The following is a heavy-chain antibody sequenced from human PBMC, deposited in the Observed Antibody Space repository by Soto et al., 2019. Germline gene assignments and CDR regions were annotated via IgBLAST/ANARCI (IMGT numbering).Heavy chain of an antibody. J-gene: IGHJ4*02. CDR1: GDSINSDKYY. CDR3: ARLEGLATISYYFDF. D-gene: IGHD3-16*02. Sequence: QLQLQESGPGLVKPSETLSLTCSVSGDSINSDKYYWGWIRQPPGKGLEWIGSIYYRGNTYYNPSLQTRVTISLSKSKSQFSLKLSSVTAADSAVYFCARLEGLATISYYFDFWGQGALVTVSS. CDR2: IYYRGNT. V-gene: IGHV4-39*01.